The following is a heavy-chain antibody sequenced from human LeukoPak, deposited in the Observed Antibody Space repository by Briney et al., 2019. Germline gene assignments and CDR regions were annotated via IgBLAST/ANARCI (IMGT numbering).Heavy chain of an antibody. Sequence: GGSLRLSCAASGFTFSTCAMGWVRQAPGKGLGWVSAISGSGGSTFYADSVKGRFTISRHNSKNTLYLQMNSLRAEDTAVYYCAREYSYGLDYWGQGTLVTVSS. D-gene: IGHD5-18*01. CDR2: ISGSGGST. V-gene: IGHV3-23*01. J-gene: IGHJ4*02. CDR3: AREYSYGLDY. CDR1: GFTFSTCA.